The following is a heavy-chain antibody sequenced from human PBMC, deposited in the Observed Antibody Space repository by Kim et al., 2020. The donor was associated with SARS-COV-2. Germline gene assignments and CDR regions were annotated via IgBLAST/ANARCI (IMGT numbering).Heavy chain of an antibody. CDR2: ISSSSSYI. CDR1: GFTFSSYS. Sequence: GGSLRLSCAASGFTFSSYSMNWVRQAPGKGLEWVSSISSSSSYIYYADSVKGRFTISRDNAKNSLYLQMNSLRAEDTAVYYCARYKEVRGVMPSENRYYYYYGMDIWGQGTTVTLSS. V-gene: IGHV3-21*01. J-gene: IGHJ6*02. D-gene: IGHD3-10*01. CDR3: ARYKEVRGVMPSENRYYYYYGMDI.